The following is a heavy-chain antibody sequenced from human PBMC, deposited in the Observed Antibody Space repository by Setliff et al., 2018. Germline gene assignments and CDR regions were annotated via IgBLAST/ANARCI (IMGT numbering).Heavy chain of an antibody. CDR2: IQTDESDT. Sequence: GSLRLSCAASGFTLNSYLMHWVRQAPGEGLVWVSRIQTDESDTTYGDSVKGRFTISRDNAKNTLYLQMNSLRAEDTAVYYCVRGPYYSGQWLVFVPWGQGTLVTVSS. J-gene: IGHJ5*02. CDR1: GFTLNSYL. V-gene: IGHV3-74*03. D-gene: IGHD6-19*01. CDR3: VRGPYYSGQWLVFVP.